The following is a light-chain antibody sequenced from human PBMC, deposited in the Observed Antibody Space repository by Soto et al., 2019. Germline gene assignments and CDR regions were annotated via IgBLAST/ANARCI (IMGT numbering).Light chain of an antibody. Sequence: DIQMTQSPSSLSASVGDRVTITCRASESISNNLHWYQHKPGKAPKVLIYAASSLQSGVPSRFSGSGSGKDFILTITSLQAEDFATYYCQHSYSSLGFTFGPGTKVDL. J-gene: IGKJ3*01. V-gene: IGKV1-39*01. CDR2: AAS. CDR3: QHSYSSLGFT. CDR1: ESISNN.